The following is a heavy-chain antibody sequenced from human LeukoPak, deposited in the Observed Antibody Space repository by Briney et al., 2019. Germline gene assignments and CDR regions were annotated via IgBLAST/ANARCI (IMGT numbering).Heavy chain of an antibody. D-gene: IGHD5-18*01. CDR1: GGSISSYY. CDR2: ICYSGST. CDR3: ARQDDSYGLIGY. Sequence: PSETLSLTCNVSGGSISSYYWSWLRQPPGRGLEWIGYICYSGSTNYNPSLKSRVTISVDTSKNQFALNLSSVTAAEAAVYYCARQDDSYGLIGYWGQGTLVTVSS. V-gene: IGHV4-59*08. J-gene: IGHJ4*02.